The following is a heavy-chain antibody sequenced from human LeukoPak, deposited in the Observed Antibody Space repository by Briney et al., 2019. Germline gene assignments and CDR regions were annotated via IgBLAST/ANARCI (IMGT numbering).Heavy chain of an antibody. CDR3: ARGVGYCSSTSCRPNFDY. V-gene: IGHV4-34*01. D-gene: IGHD2-2*01. CDR2: INHSGST. Sequence: SETLSLTCAVYGGSFGGYYWSWIRQPPGKGLEWIGEINHSGSTNYNPSLESRVTISVDTSKNQFSLKLSSVTAADTAVYYCARGVGYCSSTSCRPNFDYWGQGTLVTVSS. J-gene: IGHJ4*02. CDR1: GGSFGGYY.